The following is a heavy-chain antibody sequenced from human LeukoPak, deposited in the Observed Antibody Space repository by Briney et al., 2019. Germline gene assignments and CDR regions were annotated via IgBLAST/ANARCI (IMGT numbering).Heavy chain of an antibody. V-gene: IGHV1-69*02. D-gene: IGHD5-12*01. CDR1: GGTFSSYT. CDR2: IIPILGIA. J-gene: IGHJ3*02. CDR3: ARPYSGYELDAFDI. Sequence: SVKVSCKASGGTFSSYTISWVRQAPGQGLEWMGRIIPILGIANYAQKFQGRVTITADKSTSTAYMELSGLRSEDTAVYYCARPYSGYELDAFDIWGQGTMVTVSS.